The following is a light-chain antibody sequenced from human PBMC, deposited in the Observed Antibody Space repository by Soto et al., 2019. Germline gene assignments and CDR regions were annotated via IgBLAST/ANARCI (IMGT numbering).Light chain of an antibody. CDR3: CSYAGSSTFPYV. J-gene: IGLJ1*01. Sequence: QSVLTQPASVSGSPAQSITISCTGTSSDVGSYNLVSWYQQHPGKAPKLMIYEVSKRPSGVSNRFSGSKSGNTASLTISGLQAEDEADYYCCSYAGSSTFPYVFGTGTKVTVL. CDR2: EVS. CDR1: SSDVGSYNL. V-gene: IGLV2-23*02.